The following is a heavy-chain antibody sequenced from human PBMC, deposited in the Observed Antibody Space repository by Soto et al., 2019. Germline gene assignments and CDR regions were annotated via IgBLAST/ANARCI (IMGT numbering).Heavy chain of an antibody. J-gene: IGHJ4*02. CDR1: GGSISRGDYS. D-gene: IGHD3-16*02. Sequence: QVQLQESGPGLVKPSQTLSLTCTVSGGSISRGDYSWRWIRQPPGKVLEWIGYIYYSGSTNYYPALKSRVTITVDTSKNQFSRKLSSVTAADTAVYYCARGSYRGYRILNYWGQGTLVTVST. V-gene: IGHV4-30-4*01. CDR2: IYYSGST. CDR3: ARGSYRGYRILNY.